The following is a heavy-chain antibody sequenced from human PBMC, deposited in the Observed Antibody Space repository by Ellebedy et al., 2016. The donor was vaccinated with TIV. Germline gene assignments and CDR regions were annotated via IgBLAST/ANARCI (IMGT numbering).Heavy chain of an antibody. Sequence: SVKVSCKASGGPFRNFEISWVRQAPGQGLEWMGGIIPIFGTTNYAQKFQGIFPLPAAAPTSTVYMEVSSRRSEDTAVYYCARVSGYYHGYLQHWGQGTLVIVSS. CDR2: IIPIFGTT. J-gene: IGHJ1*01. CDR1: GGPFRNFE. V-gene: IGHV1-69*13. CDR3: ARVSGYYHGYLQH. D-gene: IGHD3-22*01.